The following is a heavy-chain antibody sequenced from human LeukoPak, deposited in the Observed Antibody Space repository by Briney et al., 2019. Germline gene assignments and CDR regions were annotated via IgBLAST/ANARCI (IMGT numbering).Heavy chain of an antibody. CDR3: AKGSDDTIAY. J-gene: IGHJ4*02. Sequence: HPGGSLRLSCAASGFTFSNYAIHWVRQTPDKGLEWVAVISNDGSNKYYADSVKGRFTISRDNSKNTLYLQMNSLRTEDTAVYYCAKGSDDTIAYWGQGTLVTVSS. CDR2: ISNDGSNK. D-gene: IGHD3-22*01. V-gene: IGHV3-30*04. CDR1: GFTFSNYA.